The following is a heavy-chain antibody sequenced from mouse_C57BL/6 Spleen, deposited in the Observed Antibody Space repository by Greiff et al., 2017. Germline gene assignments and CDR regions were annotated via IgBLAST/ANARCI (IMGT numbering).Heavy chain of an antibody. CDR3: ARWLGAMDY. D-gene: IGHD2-2*01. Sequence: QVQLLQPGAELVRPGTSVKLSCMASGYTFTSYWMHWVKQRPGKGLEWIGVIDPSDSYTNYNQKFKGKATLTVDASTSTAYMQLSSLTSEDSAVYYCARWLGAMDYWGQGTSVTVSS. CDR2: IDPSDSYT. V-gene: IGHV1-59*01. CDR1: GYTFTSYW. J-gene: IGHJ4*01.